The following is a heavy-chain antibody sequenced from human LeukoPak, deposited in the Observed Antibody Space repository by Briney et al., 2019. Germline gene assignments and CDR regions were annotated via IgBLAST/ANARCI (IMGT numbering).Heavy chain of an antibody. J-gene: IGHJ6*02. Sequence: GGSLRLSCAASGFTFSSYAMSWVREAPGKGLEWVSAISGSGGSTYYADSVKGRFTISRDNSKNTLYLQMNSLRAEDTAVYYCAKGGDFWSGYSNGMDVWGQGTTVTVSS. CDR3: AKGGDFWSGYSNGMDV. V-gene: IGHV3-23*01. CDR1: GFTFSSYA. D-gene: IGHD3-3*01. CDR2: ISGSGGST.